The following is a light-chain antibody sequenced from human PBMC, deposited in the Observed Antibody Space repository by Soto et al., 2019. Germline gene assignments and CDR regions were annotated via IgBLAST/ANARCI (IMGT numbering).Light chain of an antibody. CDR2: GAS. CDR1: QSVSSSY. Sequence: EIELNQSPGTLSLSPEERATLSCRASQSVSSSYLAWYQQKPGQPPRLLIFGASTRVAGIPARFSGSGSGTEFSLTISSLQSEDFAVYYCQQYMNWPTFGQGTRLEIK. J-gene: IGKJ5*01. V-gene: IGKV3-15*01. CDR3: QQYMNWPT.